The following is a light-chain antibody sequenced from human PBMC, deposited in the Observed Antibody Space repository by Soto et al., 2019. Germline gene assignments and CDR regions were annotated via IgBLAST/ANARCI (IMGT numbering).Light chain of an antibody. CDR2: EVS. Sequence: QSALTQPASVSGSPGQSITISCTGTSSDIGGYNSVSWYQLHPGKAPKLMIYEVSDRPSGVSNRFSGSKSGNTASLTISGLQAEDEADYCCSSYTSSNTWMFGGGTKVTVL. V-gene: IGLV2-14*01. J-gene: IGLJ3*02. CDR1: SSDIGGYNS. CDR3: SSYTSSNTWM.